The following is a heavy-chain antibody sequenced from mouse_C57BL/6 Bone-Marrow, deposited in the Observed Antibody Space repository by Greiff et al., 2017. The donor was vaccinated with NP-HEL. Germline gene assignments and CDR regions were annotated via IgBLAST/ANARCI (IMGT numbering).Heavy chain of an antibody. Sequence: EVKLMESGGDLVKPGGSLKLSCAASGFTFSSYGMSWVRQTPDKRLEWVATISSGGSYTYYPDSVKGRFTISRANAKNTLYLQLSSLKSEYTAMYYCARRDLSLITTVVDPDFDYWGKGTTLTVSS. V-gene: IGHV5-6*02. D-gene: IGHD1-1*01. J-gene: IGHJ2*01. CDR1: GFTFSSYG. CDR3: ARRDLSLITTVVDPDFDY. CDR2: ISSGGSYT.